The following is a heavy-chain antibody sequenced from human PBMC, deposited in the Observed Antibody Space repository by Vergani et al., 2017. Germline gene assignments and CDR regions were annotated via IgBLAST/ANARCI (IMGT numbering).Heavy chain of an antibody. Sequence: QVQLQESGPGLVKPSQTLSLTCTVSGGSISSGGYYWSWIRQPPGKGLEWIGYIYYSGSTYYNPSLKSRVTISVDTSKNQFSLKLSSVTAADTAVYYCARHHDYGGNFDAFDIWGQGTMVTVSS. CDR2: IYYSGST. D-gene: IGHD4-23*01. J-gene: IGHJ3*02. CDR3: ARHHDYGGNFDAFDI. V-gene: IGHV4-30-4*08. CDR1: GGSISSGGYY.